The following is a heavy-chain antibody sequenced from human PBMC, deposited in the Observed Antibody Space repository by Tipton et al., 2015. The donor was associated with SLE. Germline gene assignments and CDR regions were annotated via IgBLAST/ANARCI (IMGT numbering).Heavy chain of an antibody. D-gene: IGHD3-22*01. CDR2: ISGSGGST. CDR3: AKDPPYYYDSSGDAN. Sequence: SLRLSCAASGFTFSSYAMSWVRQAPGKGLEWVSAISGSGGSTYYADSVKDRFTISRDNSKNTLYLQMNSLRADDTAVYYCAKDPPYYYDSSGDANWGQGTLVTVSS. J-gene: IGHJ4*02. V-gene: IGHV3-23*01. CDR1: GFTFSSYA.